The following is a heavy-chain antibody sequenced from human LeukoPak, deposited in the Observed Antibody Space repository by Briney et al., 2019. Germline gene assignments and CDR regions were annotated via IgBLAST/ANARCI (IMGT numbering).Heavy chain of an antibody. CDR2: ISSSGSTI. J-gene: IGHJ4*02. CDR3: ARAGRTAIYYY. D-gene: IGHD5-18*01. CDR1: GFTFSDYY. V-gene: IGHV3-11*04. Sequence: GGSLRLSRAASGFTFSDYYMSWIRQAPGKGLEWVSYISSSGSTIYYADSVKGRFTISRDNAKNSLYLQMNSLRAEDTAVYYRARAGRTAIYYYWGQGTLVTVSS.